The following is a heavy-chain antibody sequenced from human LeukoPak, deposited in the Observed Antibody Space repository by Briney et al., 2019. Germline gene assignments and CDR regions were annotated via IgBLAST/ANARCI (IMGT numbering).Heavy chain of an antibody. Sequence: GESLKISCKGSGYRFSNYWIGWVRQMPGKGLEWMGIIYPGDSDTRYGPSFQGQVTISADKSITTAYLQRSRLKASDSAMYYCTRRFTYSSSSAPFDYWGQGTLVTVSS. CDR2: IYPGDSDT. CDR1: GYRFSNYW. J-gene: IGHJ4*02. V-gene: IGHV5-51*01. CDR3: TRRFTYSSSSAPFDY. D-gene: IGHD6-6*01.